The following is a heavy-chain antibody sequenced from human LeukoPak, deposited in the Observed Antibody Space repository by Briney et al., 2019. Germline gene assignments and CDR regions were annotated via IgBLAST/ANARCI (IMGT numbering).Heavy chain of an antibody. J-gene: IGHJ3*02. V-gene: IGHV3-21*01. Sequence: GGSLRLSCAASGFTFGSYSMNWVRQAPGKGLEWVSSISSSSSYIYYADSVKGRFTISRDNAKNSLYLQMNSLRAEDTAVYYCARVLSSGYLERDAFDIWGQGTMVTVSS. CDR1: GFTFGSYS. D-gene: IGHD3-22*01. CDR3: ARVLSSGYLERDAFDI. CDR2: ISSSSSYI.